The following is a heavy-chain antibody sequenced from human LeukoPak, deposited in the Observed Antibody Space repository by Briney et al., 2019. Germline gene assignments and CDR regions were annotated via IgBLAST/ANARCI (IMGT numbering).Heavy chain of an antibody. J-gene: IGHJ3*02. CDR1: GGSISSSSYY. D-gene: IGHD4-17*01. CDR2: IYYSGST. CDR3: ARKGDNYGDYARGGAFDI. Sequence: SETLSLTCTVSGGSISSSSYYWGWIRQPPGKGLEWIGSIYYSGSTYYNPSLKSRVTISVDTSKNQFSLKLSSVTAADTAVYYCARKGDNYGDYARGGAFDIWGQGTMVTVSS. V-gene: IGHV4-39*07.